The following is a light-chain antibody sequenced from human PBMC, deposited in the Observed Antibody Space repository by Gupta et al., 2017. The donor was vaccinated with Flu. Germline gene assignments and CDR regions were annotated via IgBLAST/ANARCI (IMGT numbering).Light chain of an antibody. Sequence: QSALTQPASVSGSPGQSINISCTGTSSDVGRSNSVSWYRQDPGKAPKLIIYDVSSRPSGISSRFSGSKSGNTASLTISGLQAEDETDYYCSSYTSTDNFYVFGTGTKVTVL. J-gene: IGLJ1*01. CDR1: SSDVGRSNS. V-gene: IGLV2-14*01. CDR2: DVS. CDR3: SSYTSTDNFYV.